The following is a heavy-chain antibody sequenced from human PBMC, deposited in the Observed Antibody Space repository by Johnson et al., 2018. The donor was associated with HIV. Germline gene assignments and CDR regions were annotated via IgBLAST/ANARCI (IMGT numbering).Heavy chain of an antibody. V-gene: IGHV3-74*02. CDR2: INSDGSST. Sequence: VQLVESGGGVVQPGRSLRLSCAASGFTFSSYWMHWVRQAPGKGLVWVSRINSDGSSTSYADSVKGRFTISRDNAKNTLYLQMNSLRAEDTAVDYCARGGGDSSGWYWHWLITSPFDIGGQGTMVTVSS. CDR1: GFTFSSYW. J-gene: IGHJ3*02. D-gene: IGHD6-19*01. CDR3: ARGGGDSSGWYWHWLITSPFDI.